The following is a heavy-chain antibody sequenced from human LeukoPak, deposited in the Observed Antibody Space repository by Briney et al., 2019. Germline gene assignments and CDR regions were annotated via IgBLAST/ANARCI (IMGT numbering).Heavy chain of an antibody. D-gene: IGHD6-13*01. J-gene: IGHJ3*02. CDR2: IYSSA. V-gene: IGHV3-53*01. CDR1: GFTVSKNY. Sequence: GGSLRLSCAASGFTVSKNYMSWVRQAPGKGLEWVSVIYSSAYYADSVKGRFTISRDNSKNTLFLQMNSLRAEDTAVYYCARASAAAVRGTFDIWGQGTMVTVSS. CDR3: ARASAAAVRGTFDI.